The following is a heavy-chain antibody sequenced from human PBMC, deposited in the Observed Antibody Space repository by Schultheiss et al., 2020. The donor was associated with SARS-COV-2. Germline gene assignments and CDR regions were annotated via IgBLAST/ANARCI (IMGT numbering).Heavy chain of an antibody. J-gene: IGHJ4*02. V-gene: IGHV3-64*04. D-gene: IGHD3-3*01. CDR2: ISSNGGST. CDR3: ARDDFWSAIARLYDY. Sequence: GESLKISCSASGFTFSSYAMHWVRQAPGKGLEYVSAISSNGGSTYYADSVKGRFTISRDNAKNSLYLQMNSLRAEDTAVYYCARDDFWSAIARLYDYWGQGTLVTVSS. CDR1: GFTFSSYA.